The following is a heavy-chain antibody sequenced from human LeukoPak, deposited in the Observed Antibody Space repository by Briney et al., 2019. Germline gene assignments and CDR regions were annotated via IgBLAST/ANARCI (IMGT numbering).Heavy chain of an antibody. CDR1: GYTFTSYY. V-gene: IGHV1-46*01. CDR3: ARAGYCSGGSCYSPWFDP. J-gene: IGHJ5*02. Sequence: ASVKVSCKASGYTFTSYYMHWVRQAPGQGLEWMGIINPSGGSISYAQKFQGRVTMTRDMSTSTVYMELSSLRSEDTAVYYCARAGYCSGGSCYSPWFDPWGQGTLVTVSS. D-gene: IGHD2-15*01. CDR2: INPSGGSI.